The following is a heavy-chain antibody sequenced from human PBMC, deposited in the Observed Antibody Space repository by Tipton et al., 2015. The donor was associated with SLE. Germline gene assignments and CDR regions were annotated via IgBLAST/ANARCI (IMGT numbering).Heavy chain of an antibody. CDR1: GGSISSSSYY. Sequence: TLSLTCTVSGGSISSSSYYWGWIRQPPGKGLEWIGSIYYSGSTYYNPSLKSRVNISVDTSKNQFSLKLSSVTAADTAVYYCARDPSRYSGSQSPFDYWGQGTLVTVSS. CDR2: IYYSGST. D-gene: IGHD1-26*01. CDR3: ARDPSRYSGSQSPFDY. J-gene: IGHJ4*02. V-gene: IGHV4-39*07.